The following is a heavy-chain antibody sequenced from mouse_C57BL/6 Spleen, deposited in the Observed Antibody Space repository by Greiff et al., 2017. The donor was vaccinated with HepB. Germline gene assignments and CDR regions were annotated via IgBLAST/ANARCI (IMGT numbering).Heavy chain of an antibody. CDR1: GYASTNYL. J-gene: IGHJ2*01. CDR3: ARRDAYFDY. CDR2: INPGSGGT. Sequence: QVQLKQSGAELVRPGTSVKVSCKASGYASTNYLIEWVKQRPGQGLEWIGVINPGSGGTNYNEKFKGKATLTADKSSSTAYMQLSSLTSEDSAVYFCARRDAYFDYWGQGTTLTVSS. D-gene: IGHD3-3*01. V-gene: IGHV1-54*01.